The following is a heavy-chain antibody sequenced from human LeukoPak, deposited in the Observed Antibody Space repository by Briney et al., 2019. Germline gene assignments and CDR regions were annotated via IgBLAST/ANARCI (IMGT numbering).Heavy chain of an antibody. CDR2: IYPGDSDT. CDR1: GYSFTSYW. D-gene: IGHD1-1*01. CDR3: ARHETGPYFDY. V-gene: IGHV5-51*01. J-gene: IGHJ4*02. Sequence: GESLKISCKGSGYSFTSYWIGWVRQMPWKGLECMGIIYPGDSDTRYSPSFQGQVTISADRSISTAYLQWSSLKASDTAMYYCARHETGPYFDYWGQGTLVTVSS.